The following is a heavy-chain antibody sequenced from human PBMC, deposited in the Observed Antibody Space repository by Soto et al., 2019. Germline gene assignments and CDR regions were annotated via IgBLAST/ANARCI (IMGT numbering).Heavy chain of an antibody. CDR1: GFNLSHPW. Sequence: EVQLVESGGGLVKPGGSLRLSCVASGFNLSHPWMTWVRQAAGKGLEWVGGIKSKTDGGTADYAAPVKGRATISRDDSKNTIYLQMNSLNTEDTAVYYCTTGIYYDILTGYHNVAYWGQGALVTVSS. V-gene: IGHV3-15*01. CDR2: IKSKTDGGTA. D-gene: IGHD3-9*01. J-gene: IGHJ4*02. CDR3: TTGIYYDILTGYHNVAY.